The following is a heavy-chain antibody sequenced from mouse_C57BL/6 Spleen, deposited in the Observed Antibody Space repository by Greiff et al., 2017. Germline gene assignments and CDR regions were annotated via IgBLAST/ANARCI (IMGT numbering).Heavy chain of an antibody. Sequence: EVKLMESEGGLVQPGSSMKLSCTASGFTFSDYYMAWVRQVPEKGLEWVANINYDGSSTYYLDSLKSRFIISRDNAKNILYLQMSSLKSEDTATYYCAKSYDGYLFDYWGQGTTLTVSS. CDR1: GFTFSDYY. D-gene: IGHD2-3*01. J-gene: IGHJ2*01. CDR2: INYDGSST. V-gene: IGHV5-16*01. CDR3: AKSYDGYLFDY.